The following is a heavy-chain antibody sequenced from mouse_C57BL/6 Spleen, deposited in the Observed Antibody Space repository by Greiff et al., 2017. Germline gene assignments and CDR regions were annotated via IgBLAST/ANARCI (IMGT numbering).Heavy chain of an antibody. CDR2: IYPGSGNT. D-gene: IGHD1-1*01. CDR1: GYTFTDYY. V-gene: IGHV1-76*01. J-gene: IGHJ1*03. Sequence: QVQLQQSGAELVRPGASVKLSCKASGYTFTDYYINWVKQRPGQGLEWIASIYPGSGNTYYNEKFKGKATLTAEKSSSTAYMQLSSLTSEDSAVYFCARRAYYYGTSYWYFDVWGTGATVTVSS. CDR3: ARRAYYYGTSYWYFDV.